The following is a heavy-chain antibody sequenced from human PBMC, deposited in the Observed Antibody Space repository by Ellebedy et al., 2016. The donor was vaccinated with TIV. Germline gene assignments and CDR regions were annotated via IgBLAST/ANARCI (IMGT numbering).Heavy chain of an antibody. V-gene: IGHV3-74*01. CDR1: GFTFSNYW. Sequence: GESLKISSAASGFTFSNYWIHWVRQAPGKGLVWLSRINRDGSSANYADSVKGRFRISRDNSKNTLYVQMNSLRAKDTAVYYCARGGRDQWLIDYWGQGTLVTVSS. J-gene: IGHJ4*02. D-gene: IGHD6-19*01. CDR3: ARGGRDQWLIDY. CDR2: INRDGSSA.